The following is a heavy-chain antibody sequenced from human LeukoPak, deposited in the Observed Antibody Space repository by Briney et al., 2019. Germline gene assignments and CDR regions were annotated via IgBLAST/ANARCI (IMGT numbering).Heavy chain of an antibody. CDR2: ISGSGGST. J-gene: IGHJ4*02. Sequence: GGSLRLSCAASGFTFSSYGMSWVRQAPGKGLEWVSAISGSGGSTYYADSVKGRFTISRDNAKNSLYLQINSLRAEDTAVYFYARDLSWGGSGTDYTAGWGQGTLVTVSS. V-gene: IGHV3-23*01. CDR3: ARDLSWGGSGTDYTAG. D-gene: IGHD3-10*01. CDR1: GFTFSSYG.